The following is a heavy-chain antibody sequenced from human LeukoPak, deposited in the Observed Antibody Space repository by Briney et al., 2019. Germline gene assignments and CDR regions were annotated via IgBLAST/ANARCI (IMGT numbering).Heavy chain of an antibody. CDR1: GCTFSSYA. V-gene: IGHV3-23*01. D-gene: IGHD3-10*01. CDR3: AKDLRYYGSGTYYHVGDY. CDR2: ISGSGGST. Sequence: AGGSLRLSCAASGCTFSSYAMSWVRQAPGKGLEWVSAISGSGGSTYYADSVKGRFTISRDNSKNTLFLQMNSLRAEDTAVYYCAKDLRYYGSGTYYHVGDYWGQGTLVTFSS. J-gene: IGHJ4*02.